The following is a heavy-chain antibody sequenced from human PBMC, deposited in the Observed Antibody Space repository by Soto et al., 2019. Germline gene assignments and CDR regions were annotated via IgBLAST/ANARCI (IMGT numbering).Heavy chain of an antibody. V-gene: IGHV1-8*01. Sequence: ASVKVCCKESGDSFTSYDMKWVRQATGQGLEWMGWINPNSGNTGYAQKFQGRVTMTRNTSISTAYMELSSLRSEDTAGYYCARGGITMIVVVISDYGMDVWGQGTTVTVSS. CDR1: GDSFTSYD. CDR2: INPNSGNT. CDR3: ARGGITMIVVVISDYGMDV. J-gene: IGHJ6*02. D-gene: IGHD3-22*01.